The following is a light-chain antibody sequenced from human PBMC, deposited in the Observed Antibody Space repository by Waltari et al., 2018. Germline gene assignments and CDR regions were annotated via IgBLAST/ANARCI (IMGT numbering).Light chain of an antibody. V-gene: IGKV3-20*01. Sequence: EVVLTQSPGTLSLSPGEGATLSCRASQRISHYLAWYHQKPGQAPRLLIYHASSRATGIPDRFSGSVSGTDFSLTISRLEPEDFAVYYCQHYVNLPATFGQGTKVEI. CDR3: QHYVNLPAT. CDR1: QRISHY. J-gene: IGKJ1*01. CDR2: HAS.